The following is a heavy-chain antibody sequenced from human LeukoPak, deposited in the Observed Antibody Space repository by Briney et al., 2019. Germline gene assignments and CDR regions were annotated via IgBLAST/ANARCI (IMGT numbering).Heavy chain of an antibody. J-gene: IGHJ4*02. D-gene: IGHD4-17*01. CDR2: MNPYSGDR. Sequence: ASVKVSCKTSGYTFTTYHINWVRQATGQGLEWLGRMNPYSGDRGYAQKLQGRLSITSDTSISTAYMELSSLRSDDTAVYFCARTTSLTASGYDYWGQGTLVTVSS. CDR3: ARTTSLTASGYDY. CDR1: GYTFTTYH. V-gene: IGHV1-8*03.